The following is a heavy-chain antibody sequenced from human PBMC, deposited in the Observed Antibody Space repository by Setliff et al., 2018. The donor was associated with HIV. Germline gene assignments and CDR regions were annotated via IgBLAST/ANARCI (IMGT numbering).Heavy chain of an antibody. J-gene: IGHJ3*01. D-gene: IGHD4-4*01. V-gene: IGHV4-39*02. CDR1: GDSIRNSRDY. CDR2: IYYSGTT. CDR3: ARELDNSDNSDPFDV. Sequence: NPSETLSLTCSVSGDSIRNSRDYWGWIRQPPGKGLEWIGNIYYSGTTYYSPSLNSRVTISVDRSTNHFSLRLIAGTAADTAVYYCARELDNSDNSDPFDVWGQGTMVTVSS.